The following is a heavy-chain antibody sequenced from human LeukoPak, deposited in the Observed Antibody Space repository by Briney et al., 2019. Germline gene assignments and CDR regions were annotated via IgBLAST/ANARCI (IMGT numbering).Heavy chain of an antibody. J-gene: IGHJ4*02. Sequence: GGSLRLSCAASGFTFSRYSMNWVRQAPGKGLEWVSSIGGSSTSIYCADSVKGRFTISRDNSRTTLFLQMNRLRVEDTAIYYCAKDRPNYYGSNGHYYRQNGDYWGQGTLVTVSS. CDR3: AKDRPNYYGSNGHYYRQNGDY. V-gene: IGHV3-21*04. CDR1: GFTFSRYS. D-gene: IGHD3-22*01. CDR2: IGGSSTSI.